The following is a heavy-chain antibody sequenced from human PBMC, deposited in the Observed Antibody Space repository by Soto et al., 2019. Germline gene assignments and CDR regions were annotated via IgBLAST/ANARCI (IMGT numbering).Heavy chain of an antibody. V-gene: IGHV1-69*12. J-gene: IGHJ6*02. CDR2: VIPIFGSA. CDR3: ATRRKRFSDFYYYGMDV. D-gene: IGHD3-10*01. Sequence: QVHLVQSGAEMRKPGSSVRVSCKASGGPFTNYGLNWVRQAPGQGLEWMGGVIPIFGSATYAQKFQDRVTFTADEATTTAYLELSGLRLDDTAIYYCATRRKRFSDFYYYGMDVCGQGNTVTVSS. CDR1: GGPFTNYG.